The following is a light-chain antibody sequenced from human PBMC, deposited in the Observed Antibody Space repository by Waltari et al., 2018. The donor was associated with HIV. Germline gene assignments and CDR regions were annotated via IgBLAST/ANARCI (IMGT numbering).Light chain of an antibody. CDR2: EVT. CDR3: SSFAGTHKL. CDR1: NGDITAYNY. V-gene: IGLV2-8*01. J-gene: IGLJ2*01. Sequence: QSALTQSPSASGSPGQSVNISCTGANGDITAYNYVSWYQQQSDRPPKLIIFEVTKRPSGVPDRCSGSKSGNTASLFVSGLQPEDEATYFCSSFAGTHKLFGGGTKLTVL.